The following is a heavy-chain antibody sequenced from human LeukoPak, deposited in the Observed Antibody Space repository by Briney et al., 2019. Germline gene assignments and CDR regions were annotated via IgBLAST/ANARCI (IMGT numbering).Heavy chain of an antibody. Sequence: GGSLRLSCAASGFTFDDYGMSWVRQAPGKGLEGVAGINWNGGSTGYADSVKGRFTISSDNATISLYLQMNSLRVEDTALYHCARDSTEHYFYGMDVWGQGTTVTVSS. V-gene: IGHV3-20*01. D-gene: IGHD3-3*02. J-gene: IGHJ6*02. CDR3: ARDSTEHYFYGMDV. CDR1: GFTFDDYG. CDR2: INWNGGST.